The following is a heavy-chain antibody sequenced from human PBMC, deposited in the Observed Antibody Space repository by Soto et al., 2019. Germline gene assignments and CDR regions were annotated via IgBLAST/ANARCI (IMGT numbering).Heavy chain of an antibody. CDR1: GFSFRNYD. V-gene: IGHV3-21*01. Sequence: GGSLRLSCAASGFSFRNYDMNLVRQAPGKGLEWVSSISRSSSHMYYADSVKGRFTISRDNAKNSLYLQMNSLRAEDTAVYYCARDLHDYVSFRFDPWGQGTLVTVS. D-gene: IGHD3-16*01. CDR3: ARDLHDYVSFRFDP. CDR2: ISRSSSHM. J-gene: IGHJ5*02.